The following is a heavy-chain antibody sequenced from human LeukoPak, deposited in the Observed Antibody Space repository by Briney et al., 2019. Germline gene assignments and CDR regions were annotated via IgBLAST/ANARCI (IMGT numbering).Heavy chain of an antibody. CDR2: INHRGST. D-gene: IGHD4-17*01. Sequence: SETLSLTCAVYGGSFSGYYWSWIRQPPGEGLEWIGEINHRGSTNYNPSLKSRVTISVDTSKNQFSLKLSSVTAADTAVYYCARGLSPGLTTVTKRYGMDVWGQGTTVTVSS. V-gene: IGHV4-34*01. CDR1: GGSFSGYY. J-gene: IGHJ6*02. CDR3: ARGLSPGLTTVTKRYGMDV.